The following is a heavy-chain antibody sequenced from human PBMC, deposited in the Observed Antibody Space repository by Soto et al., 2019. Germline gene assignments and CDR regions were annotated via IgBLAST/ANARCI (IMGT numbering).Heavy chain of an antibody. Sequence: QVQMVQSGPEVKKHGASVKVSCKASGYTFNMYGITWVRQAPGQGLEWMGWISAYNGDTNYAQKVQGRVTMTTDTSTTTSYMELRSLRSDDTAVYYCARARYYDTPSYYYGLDVWGQGTAVTVSS. CDR3: ARARYYDTPSYYYGLDV. J-gene: IGHJ6*02. D-gene: IGHD3-22*01. CDR2: ISAYNGDT. CDR1: GYTFNMYG. V-gene: IGHV1-18*01.